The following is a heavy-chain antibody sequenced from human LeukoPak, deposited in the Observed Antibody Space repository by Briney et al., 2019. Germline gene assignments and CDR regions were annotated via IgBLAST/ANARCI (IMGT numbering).Heavy chain of an antibody. CDR1: GFTFSSYG. Sequence: GRSLRLSCAASGFTFSSYGMHWVRQAPGKGLEWVAVISYDGSNKYYADSVKGRFTISRDNSKNTLYLQMNSLRAEDTAVYYCAKDFPYDSSGYYHRDAFDIWGQGTMVTVSS. D-gene: IGHD3-22*01. V-gene: IGHV3-30*18. J-gene: IGHJ3*02. CDR3: AKDFPYDSSGYYHRDAFDI. CDR2: ISYDGSNK.